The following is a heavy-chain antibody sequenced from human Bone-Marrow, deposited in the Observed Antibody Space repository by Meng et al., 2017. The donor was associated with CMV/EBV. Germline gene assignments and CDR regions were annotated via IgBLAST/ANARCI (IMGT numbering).Heavy chain of an antibody. J-gene: IGHJ5*02. V-gene: IGHV3-7*01. CDR2: IKQDGSEK. CDR1: GFTFSSHW. D-gene: IGHD3-10*01. CDR3: AREVRSRGGFDP. Sequence: GESLKISCTVSGFTFSSHWMSWVRLAPGKGLEWVANIKQDGSEKYYVDSVKGRFTISRDNAKNSLYLQMDSLRGEDTAVYYCAREVRSRGGFDPWGQGTLGTVSS.